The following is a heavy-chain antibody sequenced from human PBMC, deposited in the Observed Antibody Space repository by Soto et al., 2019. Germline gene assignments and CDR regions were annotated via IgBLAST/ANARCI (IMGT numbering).Heavy chain of an antibody. CDR3: AHSYYDFWSGHHTRLDWFDP. J-gene: IGHJ5*02. V-gene: IGHV2-5*02. Sequence: QITLKESGPPLVKPTQTLTLTCTFSGFSLSTSGVGVGWIRQPPGKALEWLALIYWDDDKRYSPSLKSRLTITKATSKNQVVLTLTTMDPVDTATYYCAHSYYDFWSGHHTRLDWFDPWGQGTLVTVSS. CDR2: IYWDDDK. CDR1: GFSLSTSGVG. D-gene: IGHD3-3*01.